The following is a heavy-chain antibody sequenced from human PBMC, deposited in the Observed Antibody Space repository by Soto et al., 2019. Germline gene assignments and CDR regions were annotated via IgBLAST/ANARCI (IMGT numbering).Heavy chain of an antibody. D-gene: IGHD1-26*01. CDR1: GFTFSSYA. CDR2: ISYDGSNK. CDR3: ARDWSHLWSVDY. J-gene: IGHJ4*02. Sequence: GGSLRLSCAASGFTFSSYAMQWVRQAPGKGLEWVAVISYDGSNKYYADSVKGRFTISRDNSKNTLYLQMNSLRAEDTAVYYCARDWSHLWSVDYWGQGTLVTVSS. V-gene: IGHV3-30-3*01.